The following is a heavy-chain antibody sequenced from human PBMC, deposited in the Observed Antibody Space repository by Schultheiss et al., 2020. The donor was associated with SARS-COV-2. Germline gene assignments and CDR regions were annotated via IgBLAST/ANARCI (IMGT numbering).Heavy chain of an antibody. CDR3: ARILRYCNSNSCYWLLFDY. D-gene: IGHD2-2*01. CDR1: GFSLSNARMT. V-gene: IGHV2-26*02. J-gene: IGHJ4*02. Sequence: SGPTLVKPTETLTLTCTVSGFSLSNARMTVSWIRQPPGKALEWLAHIFSNDEKSYTTSLKSRLTISKDTSRSQVVLTMTNMGPVDTATYYCARILRYCNSNSCYWLLFDYWGQGTLVTVSS. CDR2: IFSNDEK.